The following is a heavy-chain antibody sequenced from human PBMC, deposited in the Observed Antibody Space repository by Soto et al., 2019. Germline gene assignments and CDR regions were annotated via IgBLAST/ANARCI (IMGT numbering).Heavy chain of an antibody. CDR3: ARDGRGHYDILTGYSYYYGMDV. CDR1: GSTFSSYA. CDR2: IIPIFGTA. V-gene: IGHV1-69*06. D-gene: IGHD3-9*01. Sequence: QVQLVQSGAEVKKPGSSVKVSCKASGSTFSSYAISWVRQAPGQGLEWMGGIIPIFGTANYAQKFQGRVTITADKSTSTAYMELSSLRSEDTAVYYCARDGRGHYDILTGYSYYYGMDVWGQGTTVTVSS. J-gene: IGHJ6*02.